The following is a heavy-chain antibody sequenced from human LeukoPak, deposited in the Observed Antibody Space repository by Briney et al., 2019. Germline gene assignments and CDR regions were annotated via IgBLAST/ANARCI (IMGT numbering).Heavy chain of an antibody. D-gene: IGHD3-10*01. CDR1: GFAFSIYW. CDR2: IREDGSEK. CDR3: AKFFGLGRSAWNDP. Sequence: PGGPLRLSCAASGFAFSIYWMPCLRHAPGKGLEWVANIREDGSEKNYLDSEKSRFTISRDNAKNSLYLQMNSLRAEDTALFYCAKFFGLGRSAWNDPWGQGTLVTAS. V-gene: IGHV3-7*02. J-gene: IGHJ5*02.